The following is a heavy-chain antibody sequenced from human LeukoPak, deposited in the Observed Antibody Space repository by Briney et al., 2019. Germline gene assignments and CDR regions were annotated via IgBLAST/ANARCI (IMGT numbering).Heavy chain of an antibody. D-gene: IGHD3-16*01. Sequence: PSETLSLACTVSGGSISTYYWNWVRQPPGKGLEWIGYVYYSGITNYNPSLKSRVTISIDTSKNQFSLKLNSVTAADTAVYYRARDRDRGTFRFDPWGQGTLVTVSS. CDR3: ARDRDRGTFRFDP. V-gene: IGHV4-59*01. J-gene: IGHJ5*02. CDR1: GGSISTYY. CDR2: VYYSGIT.